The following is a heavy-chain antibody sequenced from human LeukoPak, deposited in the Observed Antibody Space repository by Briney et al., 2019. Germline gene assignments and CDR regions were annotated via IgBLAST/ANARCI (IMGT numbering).Heavy chain of an antibody. V-gene: IGHV4-59*02. D-gene: IGHD1-14*01. Sequence: SETLSLTCTVSGASVRSHYCNWVRQSPEKGLEWIGYVYYSGGTNYNPSLKSAVTISLDTSKNQFSLQLNSVTPEDTAVYYCAKYNTEFRWFDPWGQGTLVTVSS. J-gene: IGHJ5*02. CDR1: GASVRSHY. CDR3: AKYNTEFRWFDP. CDR2: VYYSGGT.